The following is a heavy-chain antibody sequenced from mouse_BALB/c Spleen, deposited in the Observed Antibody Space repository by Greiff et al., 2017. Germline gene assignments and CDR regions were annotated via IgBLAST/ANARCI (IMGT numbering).Heavy chain of an antibody. CDR1: GFTFSSYG. V-gene: IGHV5-6*01. CDR3: ARHDQYYFDY. Sequence: EVKLMESGGDLVKPGGSLKLSCAASGFTFSSYGMSWVRQTPDKRLEWVATISSGGSYTYYPDSVKGRFTISRDNAKNTLYLQMSSLKSEDTAMYYCARHDQYYFDYWGQGTTLTVSS. CDR2: ISSGGSYT. J-gene: IGHJ2*01.